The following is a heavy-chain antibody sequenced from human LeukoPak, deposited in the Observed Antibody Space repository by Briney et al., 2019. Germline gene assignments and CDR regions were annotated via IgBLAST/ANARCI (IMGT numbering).Heavy chain of an antibody. CDR3: ARDRPGSYFDY. J-gene: IGHJ4*02. Sequence: SETLSLTCAVLGGSFSGYYWNWIRQPPGKGLEWIGQINPSRNTNYNPSLKSRVTISLDTSKNQFSLKLSSVTAADTAVYYCARDRPGSYFDYWGQGTLVTVSS. CDR1: GGSFSGYY. CDR2: INPSRNT. V-gene: IGHV4-34*01.